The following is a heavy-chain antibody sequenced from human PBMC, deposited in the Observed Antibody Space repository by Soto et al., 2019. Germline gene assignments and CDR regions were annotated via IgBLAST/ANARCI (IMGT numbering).Heavy chain of an antibody. J-gene: IGHJ4*02. CDR2: IKQDGSEK. CDR1: GFIFRDWF. V-gene: IGHV3-7*01. Sequence: PGGSLRLSCAASGFIFRDWFMSWIRQAPGKGLEWVANIKQDGSEKYYVDSVKGRFTISRDNAKNSLYLQMNSLRAEDTAVYYCASHVWIDFDYWGQGTLVTVSS. CDR3: ASHVWIDFDY. D-gene: IGHD5-12*01.